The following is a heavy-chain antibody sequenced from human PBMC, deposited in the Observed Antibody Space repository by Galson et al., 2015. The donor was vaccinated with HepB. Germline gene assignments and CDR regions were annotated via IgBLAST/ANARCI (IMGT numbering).Heavy chain of an antibody. CDR1: GFTFRNYY. J-gene: IGHJ4*02. D-gene: IGHD3-10*01. CDR2: VSDSGHYI. CDR3: ATSLHYYMQSY. V-gene: IGHV3-11*06. Sequence: SLRLSCAVSGFTFRNYYMSWIRQAPGKGLEWVAYVSDSGHYITHTDSVKGRFTVFRDNARNSVYLQMSALRADDTAIYYCATSLHYYMQSYWGQGTLVTVSS.